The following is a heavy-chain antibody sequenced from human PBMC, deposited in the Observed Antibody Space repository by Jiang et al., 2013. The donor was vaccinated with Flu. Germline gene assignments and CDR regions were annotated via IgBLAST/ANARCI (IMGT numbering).Heavy chain of an antibody. CDR3: ARALLWFGELSGYWFDP. Sequence: PGLVKPSETLSLTCAVSGYSISSGYYWGWIRQPPGKGLEWIGSIYHSGSTYYNPSLKSRVTISVDTSKNQFSLKLSSVTAADTAVYYCARALLWFGELSGYWFDPWGQGTLVTVSS. V-gene: IGHV4-38-2*01. J-gene: IGHJ5*02. CDR2: IYHSGST. D-gene: IGHD3-10*01. CDR1: GYSISSGYY.